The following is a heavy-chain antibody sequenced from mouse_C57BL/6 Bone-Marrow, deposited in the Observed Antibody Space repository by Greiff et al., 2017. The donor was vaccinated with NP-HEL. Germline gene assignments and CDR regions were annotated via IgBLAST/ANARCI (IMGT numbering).Heavy chain of an antibody. CDR2: IYPGSGST. V-gene: IGHV1-55*01. Sequence: QVQLQQPGAELVKPGASVKMSCKASGYTFTSYWITWVKQRPGQGLEWIGDIYPGSGSTNYNEKFKSKATLTVDTSSSTAYMQLSSLTSEDSAVXYCARELGNYYGSFHWYFDVWGTGTTVTVSS. J-gene: IGHJ1*03. CDR3: ARELGNYYGSFHWYFDV. D-gene: IGHD1-1*01. CDR1: GYTFTSYW.